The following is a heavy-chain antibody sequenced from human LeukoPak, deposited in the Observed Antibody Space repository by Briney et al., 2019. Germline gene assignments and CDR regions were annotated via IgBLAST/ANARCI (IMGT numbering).Heavy chain of an antibody. Sequence: GGSLRLSCAASGFSFSRYSVIWVRQAPGKGLEWIASIDSGSTYIFYADSVKGRFTISRDNTKKSLYLHLNSLRVEDTAIYYCAKAGYYYDMDYWGQGTLVTVSS. CDR2: IDSGSTYI. J-gene: IGHJ4*02. CDR3: AKAGYYYDMDY. D-gene: IGHD3-22*01. V-gene: IGHV3-21*01. CDR1: GFSFSRYS.